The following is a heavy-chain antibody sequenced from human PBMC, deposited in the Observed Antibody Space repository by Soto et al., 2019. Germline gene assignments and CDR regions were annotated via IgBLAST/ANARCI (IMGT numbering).Heavy chain of an antibody. J-gene: IGHJ3*02. D-gene: IGHD6-13*01. Sequence: ASVKVSCKASGYAFTSYDINWVRQATGQGLEWMGWMNPNSGNTGYAQKFQGRVTMTRNTSISTAYMELSSLRSEDTAVYYCAVGSSSWYGAFDIWGQGTMVTVSS. CDR1: GYAFTSYD. CDR2: MNPNSGNT. CDR3: AVGSSSWYGAFDI. V-gene: IGHV1-8*01.